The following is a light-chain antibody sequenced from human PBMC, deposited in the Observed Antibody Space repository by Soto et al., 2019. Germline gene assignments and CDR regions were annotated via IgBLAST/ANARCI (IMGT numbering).Light chain of an antibody. CDR2: DAS. J-gene: IGKJ4*01. Sequence: EIVLTQSPATVSLSPGERATLSCRASQSVSSYLAWYQQKPGQAPRLLFYDASIRATGIPARFSGSGSGTDFTLTISSLEPEDFAVYYCQPRSNWPSLTFGGGTKVEIK. CDR1: QSVSSY. V-gene: IGKV3-11*01. CDR3: QPRSNWPSLT.